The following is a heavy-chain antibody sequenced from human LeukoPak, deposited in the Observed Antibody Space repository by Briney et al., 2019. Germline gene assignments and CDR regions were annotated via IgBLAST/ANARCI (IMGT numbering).Heavy chain of an antibody. CDR2: INHSGST. J-gene: IGHJ5*02. V-gene: IGHV4-34*01. CDR3: ARPARGDP. Sequence: SETLSLTCAVYGGSFSGYYWSWIRQPPGKGLEWIGEINHSGSTNYNPSLKSRVTISVDTSKNQFSLKLSSVTAADTAVYYCARPARGDPWGQGTLVTVSS. CDR1: GGSFSGYY.